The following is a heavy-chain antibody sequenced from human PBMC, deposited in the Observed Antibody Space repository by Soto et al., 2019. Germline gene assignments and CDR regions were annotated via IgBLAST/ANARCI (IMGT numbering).Heavy chain of an antibody. Sequence: GGSLRLSCAGSGFTFSNFEMHWVRQAPGKGLEWVAVIYHDGSNKYYADSVKGRFTINPDTSKNQSSLQLNSVTPEDTAVYYCARVPNPFRLKIGYEDAFDFWGQGTMVTVSS. CDR3: ARVPNPFRLKIGYEDAFDF. D-gene: IGHD5-12*01. CDR2: IYHDGSNK. CDR1: GFTFSNFE. J-gene: IGHJ3*01. V-gene: IGHV3-30*04.